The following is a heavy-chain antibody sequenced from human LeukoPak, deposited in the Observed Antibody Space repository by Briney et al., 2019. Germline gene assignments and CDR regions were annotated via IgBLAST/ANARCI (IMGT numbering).Heavy chain of an antibody. J-gene: IGHJ5*02. CDR1: GFTFSTHS. CDR2: ITSSSGTI. D-gene: IGHD2-21*02. CDR3: ARALLAYCGGDCYNGFDP. Sequence: GGSLRLSCAASGFTFSTHSMNWVRQAPGKGLVWVAFITSSSGTIYYADSVKGRFTISRDNAKNSLYLQMNSLRVEDTAVYYCARALLAYCGGDCYNGFDPWGQGTLVTVSS. V-gene: IGHV3-48*01.